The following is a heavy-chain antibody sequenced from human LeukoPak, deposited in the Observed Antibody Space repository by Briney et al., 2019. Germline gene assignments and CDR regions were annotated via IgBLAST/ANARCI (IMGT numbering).Heavy chain of an antibody. CDR3: ARGPMIVVVMYFDY. Sequence: KPGGSLRLSCAASGFTFSDYYMSWIRQPPGKGLEWIGEINHSGSTNYNPSLKSRVTISVDTSKNQFSLKLSSVTAADTAVYYCARGPMIVVVMYFDYWGQGTLVTVSS. CDR1: GFTFSDYY. J-gene: IGHJ4*02. D-gene: IGHD3-22*01. CDR2: INHSGST. V-gene: IGHV4-34*01.